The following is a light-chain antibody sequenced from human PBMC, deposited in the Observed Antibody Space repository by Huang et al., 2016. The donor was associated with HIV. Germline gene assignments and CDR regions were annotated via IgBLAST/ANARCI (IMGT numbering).Light chain of an antibody. CDR2: DAS. J-gene: IGKJ2*01. V-gene: IGKV3-20*01. CDR1: RIIDSTY. CDR3: QHYDSHPPMYT. Sequence: IVLTQSPGTLSLSPGDGATLSCRASRIIDSTYFAWYQQRPGQAPSLLIYDASSSATGISDRFSGGGSGTDFTLTISKVEPEDFAVYYCQHYDSHPPMYTFGQGTKLEIK.